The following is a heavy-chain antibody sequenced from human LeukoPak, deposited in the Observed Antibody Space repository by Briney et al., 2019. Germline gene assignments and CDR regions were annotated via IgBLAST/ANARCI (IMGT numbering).Heavy chain of an antibody. J-gene: IGHJ6*03. V-gene: IGHV1-2*02. D-gene: IGHD3-22*01. CDR3: ARDLGARTTMIVPKGVVTYYYYMDV. CDR1: GYTFTGYY. Sequence: ASVNVSCKASGYTFTGYYMHWVRQAPGQGLEWMGCINPNSGGTNYAQKFQGRVTMTRDTSISTAYMELSRLRSDDTAVYYCARDLGARTTMIVPKGVVTYYYYMDVWGKGTTVTVSS. CDR2: INPNSGGT.